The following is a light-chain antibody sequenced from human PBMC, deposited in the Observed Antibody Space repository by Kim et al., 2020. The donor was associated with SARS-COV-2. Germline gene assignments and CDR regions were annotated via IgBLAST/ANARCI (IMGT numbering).Light chain of an antibody. CDR3: QAWDSSTGV. CDR1: KLGDKY. CDR2: QDS. J-gene: IGLJ2*01. V-gene: IGLV3-1*01. Sequence: ESPEQTASITCSGDKLGDKYACWYQQKPGQSPVLVIYQDSKRPSGIPERFSGSNSGNTATLTISGTQAMDEADYYCQAWDSSTGVFGGGTKLTVL.